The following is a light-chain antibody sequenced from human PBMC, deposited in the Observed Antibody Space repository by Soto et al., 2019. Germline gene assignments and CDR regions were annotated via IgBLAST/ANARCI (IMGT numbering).Light chain of an antibody. CDR1: QGITDY. CDR3: QQTYSAPLT. J-gene: IGKJ2*01. Sequence: DIQMTQSPSSLSASVGDRVAITCRAGQGITDYLNWYQQKAGKAPKLLISSASRLQSGVPSRFSGYRSGTDFTLTFNRLQPEDFATYCCQQTYSAPLTFGQGTKLE. V-gene: IGKV1-39*01. CDR2: SAS.